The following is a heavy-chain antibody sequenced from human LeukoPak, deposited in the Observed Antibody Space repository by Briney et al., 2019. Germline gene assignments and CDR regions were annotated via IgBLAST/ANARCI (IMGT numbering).Heavy chain of an antibody. CDR3: AKDVTGRYYAGDY. Sequence: GGSLRLSCAASGFTFSTYAMSWVCQAPGKGLEWVSVISAGGENTYYADSVKGRFTVSRDNFKDTLYLQMNSLGADDTAIYYCAKDVTGRYYAGDYWGQGTLVTVSS. D-gene: IGHD4-23*01. CDR1: GFTFSTYA. CDR2: ISAGGENT. J-gene: IGHJ4*02. V-gene: IGHV3-23*01.